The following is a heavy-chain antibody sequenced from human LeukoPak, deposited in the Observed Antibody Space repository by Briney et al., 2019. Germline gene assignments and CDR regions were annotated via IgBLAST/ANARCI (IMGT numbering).Heavy chain of an antibody. V-gene: IGHV3-21*01. CDR3: ARGRSSIAAAGPFDP. CDR2: ISSSSSYI. CDR1: GFTFSSYS. D-gene: IGHD6-13*01. J-gene: IGHJ5*02. Sequence: GGSLRLSCAASGFTFSSYSMYWVRPAPGKGLEWVSSISSSSSYIHYADSVKGRFTISRDNAKNSLYLQMNSLRAGDTAVYYCARGRSSIAAAGPFDPWGQGTLVTVSS.